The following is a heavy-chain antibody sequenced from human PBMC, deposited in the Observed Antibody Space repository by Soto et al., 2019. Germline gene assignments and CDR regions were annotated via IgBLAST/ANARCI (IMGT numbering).Heavy chain of an antibody. Sequence: QVQLVQSGAEVKKPGASVKVSCKASGYTFTSYAMHWVRQAPGQRLEWMGWINAGNGNTKYSQKFQGRVTITRDTSASTAYMELSSLRSEDTAVYYCARDVGYCSGGRCYSFDYWGQGTLVTVSS. CDR1: GYTFTSYA. CDR2: INAGNGNT. J-gene: IGHJ4*02. CDR3: ARDVGYCSGGRCYSFDY. D-gene: IGHD2-15*01. V-gene: IGHV1-3*01.